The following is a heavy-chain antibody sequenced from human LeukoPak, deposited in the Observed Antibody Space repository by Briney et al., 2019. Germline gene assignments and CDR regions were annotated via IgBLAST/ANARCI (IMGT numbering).Heavy chain of an antibody. CDR1: GFTFSRHR. V-gene: IGHV3-74*01. J-gene: IGHJ4*02. D-gene: IGHD1-26*01. CDR2: VDSDGSST. Sequence: GGSLRLSCAASGFTFSRHRMHWVRQAPGKGLLWVARVDSDGSSTNYADSVKGRFTISRDNAMNTLYLQMNSLRAEDTAVYYCARETILPLDYWGQGTLVTVSS. CDR3: ARETILPLDY.